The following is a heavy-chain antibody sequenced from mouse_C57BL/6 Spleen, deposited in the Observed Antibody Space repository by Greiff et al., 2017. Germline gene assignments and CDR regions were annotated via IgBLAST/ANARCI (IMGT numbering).Heavy chain of an antibody. CDR2: IDPANGNT. J-gene: IGHJ2*01. V-gene: IGHV14-3*01. Sequence: VQLQQSVAELVRPGASVKLSCTASGFTIKNTYMHWVKQRPEQGLEWIGRIDPANGNTKYAPKFQGKATITADTSSNTSYLQLSSLTSEDTASYYCARGDGYYDYWGQGTTLTVSS. CDR1: GFTIKNTY. CDR3: ARGDGYYDY. D-gene: IGHD2-3*01.